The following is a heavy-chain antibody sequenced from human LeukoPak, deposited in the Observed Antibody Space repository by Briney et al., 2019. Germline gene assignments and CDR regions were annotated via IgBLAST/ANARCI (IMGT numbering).Heavy chain of an antibody. D-gene: IGHD3-10*01. J-gene: IGHJ4*02. CDR3: AKRGVVIRVILVGFHKQAYYFDS. Sequence: PSETLSLTCTVSGGSISSYYWSWIRQPPGKGLEWVAGISDSGGSTNYADSVKGRFTISRDNAKNTLYLQMNSLRAEDTAVYFCAKRGVVIRVILVGFHKQAYYFDSWGQGALVIVSS. CDR1: GGSISSYY. CDR2: ISDSGGST. V-gene: IGHV3-23*01.